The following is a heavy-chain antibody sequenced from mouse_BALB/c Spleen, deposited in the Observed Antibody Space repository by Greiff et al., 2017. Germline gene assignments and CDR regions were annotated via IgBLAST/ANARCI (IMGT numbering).Heavy chain of an antibody. CDR3: TRNYYGSSYPFAMDY. J-gene: IGHJ4*01. D-gene: IGHD1-1*01. CDR1: GFTFSNYW. CDR2: IRLKSNNYAT. V-gene: IGHV6-6*02. Sequence: EVQLQESGGGLVQPGGSMKLSCVASGFTFSNYWMNWVRQSPVKGLEWVAEIRLKSNNYATHYAESVKGRFTISRDDSKSSVYLQMNNLRAEDTGIYYCTRNYYGSSYPFAMDYWGQGTSVTVSS.